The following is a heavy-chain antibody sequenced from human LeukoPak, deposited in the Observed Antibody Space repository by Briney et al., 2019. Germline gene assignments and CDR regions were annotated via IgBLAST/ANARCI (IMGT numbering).Heavy chain of an antibody. J-gene: IGHJ5*02. CDR2: INPNSGGT. V-gene: IGHV1-2*02. CDR1: GYTFTGYY. D-gene: IGHD3-10*01. CDR3: ARTYYYGSGSYYYDFSMFDP. Sequence: ASVKVSCKASGYTFTGYYMHWVRQAPGQGLEWMGWINPNSGGTNYAQKFQGRVTITADESTSTAYMELSSLRSEDTAVYYCARTYYYGSGSYYYDFSMFDPWGQGTLVTVSS.